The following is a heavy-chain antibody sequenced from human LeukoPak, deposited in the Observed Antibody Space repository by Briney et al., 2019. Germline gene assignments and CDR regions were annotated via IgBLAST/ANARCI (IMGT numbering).Heavy chain of an antibody. CDR3: ARKITFDPYLDY. CDR1: GGSISSYY. CDR2: IYYSGST. V-gene: IGHV4-59*01. Sequence: VKPSETLSLTCTVSGGSISSYYWSWIRQPPGKGLEWIGYIYYSGSTNYNPSLKSRVTISVDTSKNQFSLKLSSVIAADTAVYYCARKITFDPYLDYWGQGTLVTVSS. J-gene: IGHJ4*02. D-gene: IGHD3-16*01.